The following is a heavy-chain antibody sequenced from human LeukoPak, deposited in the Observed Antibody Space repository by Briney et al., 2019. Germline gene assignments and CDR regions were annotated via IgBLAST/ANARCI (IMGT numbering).Heavy chain of an antibody. CDR3: AKGYCSSNNCKESSIDY. CDR2: ISGSGGST. J-gene: IGHJ4*02. Sequence: GGSLRLSCAASGFTFSSYAMNWVRQAPGKGLEWVSAISGSGGSTYYFVKGRFTISRDNSKNTLYLEMNSLRAEDTAVYYCAKGYCSSNNCKESSIDYWGQGTLVTVSS. CDR1: GFTFSSYA. D-gene: IGHD2-2*01. V-gene: IGHV3-23*01.